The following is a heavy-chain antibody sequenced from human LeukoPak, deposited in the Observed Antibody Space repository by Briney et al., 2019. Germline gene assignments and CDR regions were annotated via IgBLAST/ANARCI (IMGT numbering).Heavy chain of an antibody. V-gene: IGHV4-61*02. J-gene: IGHJ5*02. CDR1: GGSISSGSYY. CDR3: ARGSKKLGYCSGGSCYGRTYNWFDP. Sequence: SETLSLTCTVSGGSISSGSYYWSWIRQPAGKGLEWIGRIYTSGSTNYNPSLKSRVTISVDTSKNQFSLKLSSVTAADTAVYYCARGSKKLGYCSGGSCYGRTYNWFDPWGQGTLVTVSS. CDR2: IYTSGST. D-gene: IGHD2-15*01.